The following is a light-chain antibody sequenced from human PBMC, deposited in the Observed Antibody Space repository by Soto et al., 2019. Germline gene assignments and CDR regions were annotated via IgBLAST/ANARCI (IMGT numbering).Light chain of an antibody. J-gene: IGKJ1*01. V-gene: IGKV3-20*01. Sequence: ESVLTPSPGTPSLSTGERATLSCRASQSVTSTYLAWYQQRPGQTPRLLFYVTACRAIGVPERFTGSGSGTDFNLTISRLEPEDFAVYYCQHYGRSPMFGQGTKVEI. CDR1: QSVTSTY. CDR3: QHYGRSPM. CDR2: VTA.